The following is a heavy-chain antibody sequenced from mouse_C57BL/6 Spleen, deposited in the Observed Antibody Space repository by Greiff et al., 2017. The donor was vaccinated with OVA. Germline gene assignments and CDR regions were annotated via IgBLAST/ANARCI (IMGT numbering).Heavy chain of an antibody. Sequence: VQLQQSGPELVKPGASVKISCKASGYAFSSSWMNWVKQRPGKGLEWIGRIYPGDGDTNYNGKFKGKATLTADKSSSTAYMQLSSLTSEDSAVYFCARWITTVVAEGFAYWGQGTLVTVSA. CDR1: GYAFSSSW. J-gene: IGHJ3*01. CDR2: IYPGDGDT. CDR3: ARWITTVVAEGFAY. D-gene: IGHD1-1*01. V-gene: IGHV1-82*01.